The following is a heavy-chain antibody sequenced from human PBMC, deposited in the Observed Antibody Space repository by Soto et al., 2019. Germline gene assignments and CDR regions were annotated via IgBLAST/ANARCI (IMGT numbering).Heavy chain of an antibody. Sequence: LRLSCAASGFTFSSYAMSWVRQAPGKGLEWVSAISGSGGSTYYADSVKGRFTISRDNSKNTLYLQMNSLRAEDTAVYYCAKYSYYYDSSGYLYYYGMDVWGQGTTVTVSS. CDR1: GFTFSSYA. CDR3: AKYSYYYDSSGYLYYYGMDV. J-gene: IGHJ6*02. D-gene: IGHD3-22*01. CDR2: ISGSGGST. V-gene: IGHV3-23*01.